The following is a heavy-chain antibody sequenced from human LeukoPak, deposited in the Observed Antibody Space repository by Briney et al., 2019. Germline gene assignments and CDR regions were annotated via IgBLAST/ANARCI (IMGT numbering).Heavy chain of an antibody. Sequence: GASVKVSCKASGYTFTSYGISWVRQAPGQRLEWMGWIHADSGNTKYSQKLQGRVAIARDTSASTIYMELTSLRIEDTAVYFCTIGLAGDWDAFDIWGLGTMVTVSS. V-gene: IGHV1-3*01. CDR2: IHADSGNT. J-gene: IGHJ3*02. CDR3: TIGLAGDWDAFDI. CDR1: GYTFTSYG. D-gene: IGHD6-19*01.